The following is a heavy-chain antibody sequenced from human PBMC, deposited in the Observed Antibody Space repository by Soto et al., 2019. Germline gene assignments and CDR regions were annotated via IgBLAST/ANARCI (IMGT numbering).Heavy chain of an antibody. CDR1: GGSISSSSYY. Sequence: QLQLQESGPGLVKPSETLSLTCTVSGGSISSSSYYWGWIRQPPGKGLEWIGSIYYSGSTYYNPSLKSRVTISVDTSKNQFSLKLSSVTAADTAVYYCARHRESGYSLAGDFDYWGQGTLVTVSS. V-gene: IGHV4-39*01. CDR3: ARHRESGYSLAGDFDY. J-gene: IGHJ4*02. CDR2: IYYSGST. D-gene: IGHD5-12*01.